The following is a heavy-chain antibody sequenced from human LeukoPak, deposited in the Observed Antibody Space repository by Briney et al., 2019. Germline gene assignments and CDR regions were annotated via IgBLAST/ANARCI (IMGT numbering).Heavy chain of an antibody. CDR3: ARAGSDWSFDY. CDR1: GGSVSTYY. CDR2: VSHSGNT. V-gene: IGHV4-59*02. J-gene: IGHJ4*02. Sequence: SETLSLTCTVSGGSVSTYYWSWIRQPPGKELEWIGYVSHSGNTNCNPSLKSRLTMSLDTSKNHFSLRLSSVNAADTAVYYCARAGSDWSFDYWGQGSLVTVSS. D-gene: IGHD6-19*01.